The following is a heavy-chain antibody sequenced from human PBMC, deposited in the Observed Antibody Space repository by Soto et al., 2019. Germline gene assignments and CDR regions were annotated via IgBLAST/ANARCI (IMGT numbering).Heavy chain of an antibody. J-gene: IGHJ5*02. D-gene: IGHD3-9*01. CDR2: IFWDDDK. CDR1: GFSLNTGGVG. Sequence: SGPTLVNPTQTLTLTCTFSGFSLNTGGVGVGWIRRPPGKALEWLAVIFWDDDKRYSPSLKSRLTIFKDTSKNQVVLLMTNMDPVDTATYYCAHRVIWSPFDWSLGWFDPWGQGTLVTVSS. CDR3: AHRVIWSPFDWSLGWFDP. V-gene: IGHV2-5*02.